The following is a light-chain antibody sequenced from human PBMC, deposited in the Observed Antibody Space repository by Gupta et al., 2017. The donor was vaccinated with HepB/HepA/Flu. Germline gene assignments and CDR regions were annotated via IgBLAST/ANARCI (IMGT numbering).Light chain of an antibody. CDR2: AAS. Sequence: AIRMTQSPSSFSASTGDRVTITCRASQGISSYLAWYQQKPGKAPKLLIYAASTLQSGVPSRFCGSGSGTDFTLTISCLQSEDFATYYCQQDDSYPQTFGQGTKVEIK. CDR1: QGISSY. J-gene: IGKJ1*01. CDR3: QQDDSYPQT. V-gene: IGKV1-8*01.